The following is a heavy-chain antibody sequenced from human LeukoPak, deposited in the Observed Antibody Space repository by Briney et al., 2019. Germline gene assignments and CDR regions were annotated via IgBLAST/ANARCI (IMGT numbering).Heavy chain of an antibody. V-gene: IGHV4-39*01. CDR2: MYYSGTT. CDR1: GGSISNTNYH. J-gene: IGHJ4*02. Sequence: PSETLSLTCTVSGGSISNTNYHWGWIRQSPGKGLEWIGSMYYSGTTNYKPSLQSRVTISADTSKNQFSLKLSSVTAADTAVYYCARQGAVLYYFDYWGQGTLVTVSS. CDR3: ARQGAVLYYFDY.